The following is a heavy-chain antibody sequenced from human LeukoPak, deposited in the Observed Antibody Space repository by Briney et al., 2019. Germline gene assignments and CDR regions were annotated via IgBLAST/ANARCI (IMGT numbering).Heavy chain of an antibody. CDR1: GYTFTSYG. CDR3: ARDKARPGTTDY. J-gene: IGHJ4*02. Sequence: ASVKVSCKASGYTFTSYGISWVRQAPGQGLEWMGWISAYNGNTNYAQKLQGRVTMTRDTSTSTVYMELSSLRSEDTAVYYCARDKARPGTTDYWGQGTLVTVSS. V-gene: IGHV1-18*01. D-gene: IGHD1-1*01. CDR2: ISAYNGNT.